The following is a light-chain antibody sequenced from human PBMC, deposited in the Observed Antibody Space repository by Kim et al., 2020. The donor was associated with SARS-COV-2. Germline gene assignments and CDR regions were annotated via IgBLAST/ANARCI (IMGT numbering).Light chain of an antibody. CDR3: QSYDATNQV. V-gene: IGLV6-57*01. Sequence: GKTVTISSPRSSGHIASNFVKWYQQRPGSSPTIVIYEDYQRPSGVPDRFAGSIDRSANSASLTISGLKTEDEADYYCQSYDATNQVFGGGTKLTVL. CDR2: EDY. CDR1: SGHIASNF. J-gene: IGLJ3*02.